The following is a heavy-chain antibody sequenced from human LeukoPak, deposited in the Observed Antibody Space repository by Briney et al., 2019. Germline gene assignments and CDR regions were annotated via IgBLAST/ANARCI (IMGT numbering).Heavy chain of an antibody. V-gene: IGHV4-30-4*01. Sequence: SQTLSLTCTVSGGSISSGDYYWSWIRQPPGKGLEWIGYIYYSGSTYYNPSLKSRVTISVDTSKNQFSLKLSSVTAADTAVYYCARVQVVIAWLDYWGQGTLVTVSS. D-gene: IGHD4-23*01. CDR3: ARVQVVIAWLDY. CDR2: IYYSGST. J-gene: IGHJ4*02. CDR1: GGSISSGDYY.